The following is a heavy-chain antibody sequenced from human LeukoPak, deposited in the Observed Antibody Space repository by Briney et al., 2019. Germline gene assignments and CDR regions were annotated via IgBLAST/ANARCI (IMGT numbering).Heavy chain of an antibody. Sequence: PGGSLRLSCAASGFTVSSNYMSWVRQAPGKGLEWVSVIYSGGNTFYADSAKGRFTISRDNSKNTLYLQMNSLRADDTAVYYCAREVFMGATRFDYWGQGTLVTVSS. CDR2: IYSGGNT. CDR1: GFTVSSNY. J-gene: IGHJ4*02. D-gene: IGHD1-26*01. V-gene: IGHV3-53*01. CDR3: AREVFMGATRFDY.